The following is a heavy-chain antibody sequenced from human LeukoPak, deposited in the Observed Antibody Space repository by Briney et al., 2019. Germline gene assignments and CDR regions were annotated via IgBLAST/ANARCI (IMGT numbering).Heavy chain of an antibody. Sequence: SETLSLTCAVYGGSFSGYYWSWIRQPPGKGLEWIGEINHSRSTNYNPSLKSRVTISVDTSKNQFSLKLSFVTAADTAVYYCARAAYDFWSGYYFDYWGQGTLVTVSS. J-gene: IGHJ4*02. CDR3: ARAAYDFWSGYYFDY. CDR1: GGSFSGYY. D-gene: IGHD3-3*01. CDR2: INHSRST. V-gene: IGHV4-34*01.